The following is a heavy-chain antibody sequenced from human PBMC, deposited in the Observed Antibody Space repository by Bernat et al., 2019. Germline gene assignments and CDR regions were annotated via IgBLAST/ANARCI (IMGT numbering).Heavy chain of an antibody. D-gene: IGHD4-17*01. CDR3: ARAHPPGPVTTPHYYMDV. CDR1: GGTFSSYT. J-gene: IGHJ6*03. V-gene: IGHV1-69*02. CDR2: IIPILGIA. Sequence: QVQLVQSGAEVKKPGSSVKVSCKASGGTFSSYTISWVRQAPGQGLEWMGRIIPILGIANYAQKFQGRVTITADKSTSTAYMELSSLRSEDTAVYHCARAHPPGPVTTPHYYMDVWGRGTTVTVSS.